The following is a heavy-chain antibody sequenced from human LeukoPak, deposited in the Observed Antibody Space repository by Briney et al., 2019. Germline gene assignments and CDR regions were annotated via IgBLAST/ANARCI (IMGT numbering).Heavy chain of an antibody. J-gene: IGHJ4*02. D-gene: IGHD3-22*01. Sequence: PGGSLRLSCAASGFTFSSYAMSWVRQAPGKGLEWVSAISGSGGSTYYADSVKGRFTISRDNSKNTLYLQMNSLRAEDTAVYYCAKDPGTYYYDSSGYYTPSDYWGQGTLVTVSS. CDR3: AKDPGTYYYDSSGYYTPSDY. CDR1: GFTFSSYA. CDR2: ISGSGGST. V-gene: IGHV3-23*01.